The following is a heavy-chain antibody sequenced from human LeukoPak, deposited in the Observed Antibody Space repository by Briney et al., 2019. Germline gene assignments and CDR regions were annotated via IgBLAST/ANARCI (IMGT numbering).Heavy chain of an antibody. V-gene: IGHV3-23*01. D-gene: IGHD6-13*01. CDR1: GFTFSSYA. J-gene: IGHJ5*02. Sequence: PGGSLRLSCAASGFTFSSYAMSWVRQAPGKGLEWVSAISGSGGSTYYADSVKGRFTISRDNSKNTLYLQMNSLRAEDTAVYYCAKDREKVIAAAGFNWFDPWGQGTLVTVSS. CDR2: ISGSGGST. CDR3: AKDREKVIAAAGFNWFDP.